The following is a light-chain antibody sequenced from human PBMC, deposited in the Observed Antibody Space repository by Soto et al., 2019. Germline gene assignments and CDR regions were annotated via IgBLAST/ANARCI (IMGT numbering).Light chain of an antibody. CDR1: SSDVGGYNY. J-gene: IGLJ3*02. Sequence: QSALTQPASVSGSPGQSITISCAGTSSDVGGYNYVSWYRQHPGKAPKVMIYDVVNRPSGVSNRFSAAKSGNTASLTISGLQAEDEADYYCSSFTSPSGPWVFGGGTKLTVL. CDR2: DVV. CDR3: SSFTSPSGPWV. V-gene: IGLV2-14*01.